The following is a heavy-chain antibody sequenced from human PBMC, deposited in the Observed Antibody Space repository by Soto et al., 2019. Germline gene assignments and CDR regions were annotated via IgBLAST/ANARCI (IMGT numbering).Heavy chain of an antibody. V-gene: IGHV4-39*01. J-gene: IGHJ4*02. CDR2: IHQTGST. Sequence: PSETLSLTCTVSNGSISSPIYYWGWIRQPPGKGLEWIGSIHQTGSTYYNPSLQGRVTISVDTSKNQFSLKLSSVTAADTAMYFCAGRSSLASVQLFFREISNYSWLYSWGKGTLVTVCS. CDR3: AGRSSLASVQLFFREISNYSWLYS. D-gene: IGHD1-1*01. CDR1: NGSISSPIYY.